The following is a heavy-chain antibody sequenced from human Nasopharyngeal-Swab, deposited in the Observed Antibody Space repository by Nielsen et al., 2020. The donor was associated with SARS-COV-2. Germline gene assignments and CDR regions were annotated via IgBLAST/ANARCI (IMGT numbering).Heavy chain of an antibody. Sequence: SETLSLTCTVSGDSIAYSTFYWGWIRQSPGKGLEWIGNIYYNGNTYQNPSLKSRLTMSVDKSKNQFSLQLSSVTAADTAVYYCVSSSSWYYFDYWAQGTQVTVSS. CDR2: IYYNGNT. CDR3: VSSSSWYYFDY. D-gene: IGHD6-13*01. CDR1: GDSIAYSTFY. J-gene: IGHJ4*02. V-gene: IGHV4-39*01.